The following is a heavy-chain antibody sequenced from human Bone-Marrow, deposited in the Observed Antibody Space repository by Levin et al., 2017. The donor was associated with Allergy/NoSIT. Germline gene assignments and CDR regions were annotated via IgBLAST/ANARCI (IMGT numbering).Heavy chain of an antibody. V-gene: IGHV4-34*01. Sequence: SQTLSLTCAVYGGSFSGSFWSWIRQPPGKGLEWIGDIHHLGSTNYNPSLKSRVTISVDTSKNQFSLNLTSVTAADTAVYYCARCLHYQGYWYFDLWGRGALITVSS. CDR2: IHHLGST. D-gene: IGHD3-10*01. CDR1: GGSFSGSF. CDR3: ARCLHYQGYWYFDL. J-gene: IGHJ2*01.